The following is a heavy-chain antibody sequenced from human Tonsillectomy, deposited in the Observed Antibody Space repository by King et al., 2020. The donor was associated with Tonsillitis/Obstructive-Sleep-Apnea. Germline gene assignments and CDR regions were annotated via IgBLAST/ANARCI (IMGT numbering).Heavy chain of an antibody. Sequence: VQLQESGPGLVKPSETLYLTCTVSGGPISSYYWSWIRQPPGKGLEWIGYIYYSGSTNYNPSLKSRVTISVDTSKNQFSLKLSSVTAADTAVYYCARLTIPVGPPDYWGQGTLVTVSS. CDR2: IYYSGST. V-gene: IGHV4-59*08. CDR3: ARLTIPVGPPDY. CDR1: GGPISSYY. J-gene: IGHJ4*02. D-gene: IGHD1-26*01.